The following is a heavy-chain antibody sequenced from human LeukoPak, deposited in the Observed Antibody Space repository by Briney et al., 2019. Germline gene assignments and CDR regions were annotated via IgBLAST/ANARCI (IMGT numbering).Heavy chain of an antibody. CDR2: IIPIFGTA. Sequence: GASVKVSCKASGGTFSSYAISWVRQAPGQGLEWMGGIIPIFGTANYAQKFQGRVTITTDESTSTAYVELSSLRSEDTAVYYCATGYSSGWYSAFDYWGQGTLVTVSS. J-gene: IGHJ4*02. V-gene: IGHV1-69*05. CDR3: ATGYSSGWYSAFDY. CDR1: GGTFSSYA. D-gene: IGHD6-19*01.